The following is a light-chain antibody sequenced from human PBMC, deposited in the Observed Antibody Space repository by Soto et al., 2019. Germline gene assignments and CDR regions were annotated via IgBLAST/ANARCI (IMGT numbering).Light chain of an antibody. V-gene: IGKV3-11*01. Sequence: EIVLTQSPATLSLSPGERATLSCRASQSVSSYLAWYQQKPGQAPRLLIYDASNRATGIPARFSGSGSGTDFTLTLSSLEPEDFAVYYCQQRRNWPPWTFGQGTKVEIK. CDR2: DAS. CDR3: QQRRNWPPWT. J-gene: IGKJ1*01. CDR1: QSVSSY.